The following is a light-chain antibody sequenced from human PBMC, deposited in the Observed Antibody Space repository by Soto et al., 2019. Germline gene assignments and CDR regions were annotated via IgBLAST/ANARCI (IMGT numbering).Light chain of an antibody. CDR3: QQYGSARLT. Sequence: EIVLTQSPGTLSLSPGERATLSCRASQSVSSSYLAWYQQKPGQAPRLLIYDASRRATGIPDSFSGSGSGTDFTLTISRLVREDVSVYYCQQYGSARLTFGGGNKVEIK. CDR1: QSVSSSY. J-gene: IGKJ4*01. CDR2: DAS. V-gene: IGKV3-20*01.